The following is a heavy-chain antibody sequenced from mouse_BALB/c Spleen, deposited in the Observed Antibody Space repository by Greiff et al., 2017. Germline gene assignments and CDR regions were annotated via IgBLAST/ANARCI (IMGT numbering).Heavy chain of an antibody. J-gene: IGHJ3*01. CDR1: GFTFSSFG. CDR2: ISSGSSTI. CDR3: ARSDGSSPFAY. Sequence: EVNVVESGGGLVQPGGSRKLSCAASGFTFSSFGMHWVRQAPEKGLEWVAYISSGSSTIYYADTVKGRFTISRDNPKNTLFLQMNSLRSEDTAMYYCARSDGSSPFAYWGQGTLVTVSA. D-gene: IGHD1-1*01. V-gene: IGHV5-17*02.